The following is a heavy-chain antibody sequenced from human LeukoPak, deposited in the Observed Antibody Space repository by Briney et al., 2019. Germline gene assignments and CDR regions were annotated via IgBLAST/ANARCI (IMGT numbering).Heavy chain of an antibody. CDR2: VSGSDENK. D-gene: IGHD2-15*01. J-gene: IGHJ4*02. Sequence: GGSLRLSCAASGLTFSDYYMTWIRQAPGQGLEWISYVSGSDENKYYAGSVRGRFAISRDNAEKSLFLQMSNVRAEDTAVYYCARAGLGGHYIDYWGQGTLVTVSS. CDR1: GLTFSDYY. V-gene: IGHV3-11*01. CDR3: ARAGLGGHYIDY.